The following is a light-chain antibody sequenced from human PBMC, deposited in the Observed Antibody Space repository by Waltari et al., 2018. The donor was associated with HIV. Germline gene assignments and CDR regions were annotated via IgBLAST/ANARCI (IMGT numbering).Light chain of an antibody. CDR2: EGD. CDR3: CSYAGSSTYVV. J-gene: IGLJ2*01. V-gene: IGLV2-23*01. Sequence: QSALTQPASVSGSPGQSITISCTGTSSDVGSYNFVSWYQQHPGNAPKLIIVEGDKRHAGFSYRCSGPKSGSTASLTISGLQAEDEADYYCCSYAGSSTYVVFGGGTQLTVL. CDR1: SSDVGSYNF.